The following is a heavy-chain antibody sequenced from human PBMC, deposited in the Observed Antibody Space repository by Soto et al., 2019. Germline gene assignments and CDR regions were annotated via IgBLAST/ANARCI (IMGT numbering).Heavy chain of an antibody. D-gene: IGHD2-15*01. CDR3: ARGGFYCIGGSCYLDY. J-gene: IGHJ4*02. Sequence: ASVKVSCKASGYTFTGYYMNWVRQAPGQGLEWMGWINPNSGGTNYAQKFQGWVTMTRDTSSSTVYMELSRLRFDDTAVYFCARGGFYCIGGSCYLDYWGQGTLVTVSS. CDR1: GYTFTGYY. V-gene: IGHV1-2*04. CDR2: INPNSGGT.